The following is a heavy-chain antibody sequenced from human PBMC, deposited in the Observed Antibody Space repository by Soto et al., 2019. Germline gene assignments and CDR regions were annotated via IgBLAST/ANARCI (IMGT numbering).Heavy chain of an antibody. V-gene: IGHV3-48*02. Sequence: GGSLRLSCEGSGFTFSAYAMKWVRQAPGKGLEWVSYISSRSDTLYYADSVKGRFTISRDNAKNSVYLQVNNLRDEDTAVYYCARDWDIVIISVPIPNYNYGMDVWGQGTTVTVSS. D-gene: IGHD2-15*01. CDR3: ARDWDIVIISVPIPNYNYGMDV. CDR1: GFTFSAYA. J-gene: IGHJ6*02. CDR2: ISSRSDTL.